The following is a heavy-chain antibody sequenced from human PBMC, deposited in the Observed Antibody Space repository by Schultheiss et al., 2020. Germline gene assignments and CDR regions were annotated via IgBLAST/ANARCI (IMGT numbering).Heavy chain of an antibody. CDR1: GGSISSSSYY. CDR2: IYYSGST. J-gene: IGHJ6*02. Sequence: SATLSLTFTVSGGSISSSSYYWGWIRQPPGKGLEWIGSIYYSGSTNYNPSLKSRVTISVDTSKNQFSLKLSSVTAADTAVYYCARDGRGYCSGGSCYRSHYGMDVWGQGTTVTGSS. D-gene: IGHD2-15*01. V-gene: IGHV4-39*07. CDR3: ARDGRGYCSGGSCYRSHYGMDV.